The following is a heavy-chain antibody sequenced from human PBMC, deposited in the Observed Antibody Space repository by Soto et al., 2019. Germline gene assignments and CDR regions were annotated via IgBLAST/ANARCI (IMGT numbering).Heavy chain of an antibody. CDR2: INPSGGST. CDR3: ARDITMIVVVIPAYSYGMDV. J-gene: IGHJ6*02. V-gene: IGHV1-46*01. D-gene: IGHD3-22*01. CDR1: GYTFTSYY. Sequence: ASVKVSCKASGYTFTSYYMHWVRQAPGQGLEWMGIINPSGGSTSYAQKFQGRVTMTRDTSTSTVYMELSSLRSEDTAMYYCARDITMIVVVIPAYSYGMDVWGQGTTVTVS.